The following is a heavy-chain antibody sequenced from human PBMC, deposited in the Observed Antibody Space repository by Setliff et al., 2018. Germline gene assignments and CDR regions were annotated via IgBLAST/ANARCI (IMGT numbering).Heavy chain of an antibody. V-gene: IGHV4-4*07. D-gene: IGHD6-19*01. J-gene: IGHJ4*02. CDR2: IYTSGSS. CDR1: GGSISSYY. Sequence: SETLSLTCTVSGGSISSYYWSWIRQPAGKGLEWIGRIYTSGSSNYNPSLKSRVTMSVDTSKNQFSLKLKSVTAADTAVYYCTRNFLGWLARFWGRGTLVTVSS. CDR3: TRNFLGWLARF.